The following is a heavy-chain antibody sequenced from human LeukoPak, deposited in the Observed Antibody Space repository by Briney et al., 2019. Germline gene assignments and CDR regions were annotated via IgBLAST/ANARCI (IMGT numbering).Heavy chain of an antibody. V-gene: IGHV4-39*07. CDR3: ARVSHLVATIDY. CDR1: GGSISSSSYY. Sequence: PSETLSLTCTVSGGSISSSSYYWGGIRQPPGKGLEGIGSIYYSGSTYYNPSLKSRVNISVDTSKNQFSLKLSSVTAADTAVYYCARVSHLVATIDYWGQGTLVTVSS. D-gene: IGHD5-12*01. CDR2: IYYSGST. J-gene: IGHJ4*02.